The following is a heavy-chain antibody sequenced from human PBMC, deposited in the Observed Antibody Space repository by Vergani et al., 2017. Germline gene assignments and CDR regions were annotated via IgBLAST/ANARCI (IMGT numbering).Heavy chain of an antibody. CDR1: GFSFSTYW. V-gene: IGHV3-74*01. CDR2: INYDGSTS. Sequence: EVQLLESGGGLVQPGESLRLSCAASGFSFSTYWMHWVRQAPGEGPVWVSRINYDGSTSSYADSVRGRFTISRDNARNTLYLQMNSLRAEDTAVYYCARDLDPAAGTGYWGQGTLVTVSS. J-gene: IGHJ4*02. CDR3: ARDLDPAAGTGY. D-gene: IGHD6-13*01.